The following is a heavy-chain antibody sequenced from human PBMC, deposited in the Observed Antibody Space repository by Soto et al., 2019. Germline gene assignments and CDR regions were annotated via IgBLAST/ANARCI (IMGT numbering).Heavy chain of an antibody. D-gene: IGHD1-26*01. V-gene: IGHV3-30*18. Sequence: GGSLRLSCAASGFTFSSYGMHWVRQAPGKGLEWVAVISYDGSNKYYADSVKGRFTISRDNSKNTLYLQMNSLRAEDTAVYYCAKDSGSYYGFDYWGQGTLVTVSS. CDR1: GFTFSSYG. CDR2: ISYDGSNK. J-gene: IGHJ4*02. CDR3: AKDSGSYYGFDY.